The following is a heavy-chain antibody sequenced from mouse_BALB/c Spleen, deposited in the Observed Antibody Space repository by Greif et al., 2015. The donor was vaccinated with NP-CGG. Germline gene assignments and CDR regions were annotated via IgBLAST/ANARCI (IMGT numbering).Heavy chain of an antibody. CDR2: ISSGSSTI. CDR3: ARRWDY. J-gene: IGHJ2*01. D-gene: IGHD1-1*02. Sequence: EVMLVESGGGLVQPGGSRKLSCAASGFTFSSFGMHWVRQAPEKGLEWVAYISSGSSTIYYADTVKGRFTISRDNPKNTLFMQMTSLRSEDTAMYYCARRWDYGGQGTTLAVSS. V-gene: IGHV5-17*02. CDR1: GFTFSSFG.